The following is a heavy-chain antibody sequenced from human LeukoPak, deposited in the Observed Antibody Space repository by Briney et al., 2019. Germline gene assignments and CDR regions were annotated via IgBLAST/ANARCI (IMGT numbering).Heavy chain of an antibody. Sequence: SETPSLTCTVSGGPINSFHWTWIRQPAGKGLEWIGRMFSSGSTNYNPSLKSRVTISVDTSKNQISLNLSSVTAADTAVYYCERYISSSYFDCWGQGTLVTVSS. CDR2: MFSSGST. V-gene: IGHV4-4*07. CDR3: ERYISSSYFDC. J-gene: IGHJ4*02. D-gene: IGHD6-6*01. CDR1: GGPINSFH.